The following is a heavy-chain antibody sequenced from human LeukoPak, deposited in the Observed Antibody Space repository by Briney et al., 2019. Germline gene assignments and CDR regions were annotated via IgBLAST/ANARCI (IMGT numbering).Heavy chain of an antibody. CDR2: IKQDGSEK. CDR1: GFTFSSYW. Sequence: PGGSLRLSCAASGFTFSSYWMSWVRQAPGKGLEWVANIKQDGSEKYYVDSVKGRFTISRDNAKNTLYLQMDSLRAEDTAVYYCAKDRYGSSAGYYYYMDVWGKGTTVTVSS. CDR3: AKDRYGSSAGYYYYMDV. V-gene: IGHV3-7*01. J-gene: IGHJ6*03. D-gene: IGHD2-2*01.